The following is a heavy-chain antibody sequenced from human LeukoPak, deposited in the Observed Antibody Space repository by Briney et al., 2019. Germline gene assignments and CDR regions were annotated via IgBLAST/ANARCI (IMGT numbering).Heavy chain of an antibody. CDR2: VKEDGSEK. V-gene: IGHV3-7*01. CDR1: GFTFGNYW. CDR3: TRMYLYESSGYRPSDY. D-gene: IGHD3-22*01. Sequence: GGSLRLXCVTSGFTFGNYWMSWVRQAPGKELEWVAKVKEDGSEKNYVDSVKGRFTISRDNAENAVHLEMNSLRAEDTAIYYCTRMYLYESSGYRPSDYWGQGTLVTVSS. J-gene: IGHJ4*02.